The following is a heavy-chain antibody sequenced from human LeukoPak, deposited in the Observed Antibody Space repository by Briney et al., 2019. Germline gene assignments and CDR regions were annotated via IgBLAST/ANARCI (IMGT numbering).Heavy chain of an antibody. CDR3: ASYLGGPATNWYFDL. CDR2: ISYTRTT. D-gene: IGHD3-3*01. Sequence: PSETLSLTCSVSGGSISSYYWTWIRQPPGKGLEWIGYISYTRTTNYNPSPKSRVTISIDTSKNQFSLRLSSVTAADTAVYYCASYLGGPATNWYFDLWGRGTLVTVSS. J-gene: IGHJ2*01. CDR1: GGSISSYY. V-gene: IGHV4-59*01.